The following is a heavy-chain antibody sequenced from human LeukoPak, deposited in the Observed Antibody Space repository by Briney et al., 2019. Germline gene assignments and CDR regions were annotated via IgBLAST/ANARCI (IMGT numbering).Heavy chain of an antibody. J-gene: IGHJ4*02. Sequence: HAGGSLRLSCAASGFTFSGSALHWVRQASGKGLEWVGRIRSKPNNYATAYAASVKGRFTISRDDSKNTAYLQMNSLKTEDTAVYYCSPSGSFYFDYWGQGTLVTVSS. V-gene: IGHV3-73*01. CDR2: IRSKPNNYAT. CDR3: SPSGSFYFDY. CDR1: GFTFSGSA. D-gene: IGHD3-10*01.